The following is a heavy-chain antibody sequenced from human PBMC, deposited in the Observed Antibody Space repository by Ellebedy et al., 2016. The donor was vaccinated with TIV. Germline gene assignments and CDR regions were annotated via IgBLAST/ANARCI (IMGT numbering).Heavy chain of an antibody. D-gene: IGHD3-10*01. CDR1: GFTFTNYW. CDR2: IKQDGSEK. Sequence: GESLKISCAASGFTFTNYWLSWVRQAPGKGLEWVANIKQDGSEKDYVDSMKGRFTISRDNAKNSLYLQMNSLRAEDTAVYYCAREGVGGFDYWGQGTLVTVSS. J-gene: IGHJ4*02. V-gene: IGHV3-7*03. CDR3: AREGVGGFDY.